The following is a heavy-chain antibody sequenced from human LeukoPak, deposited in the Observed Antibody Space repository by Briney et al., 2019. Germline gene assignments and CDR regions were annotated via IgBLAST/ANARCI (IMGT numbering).Heavy chain of an antibody. CDR3: ATGEGLERGGFEY. CDR1: GYTLTELS. CDR2: FDPEDDDT. V-gene: IGHV1-24*01. Sequence: ASVNVSCKVSGYTLTELSIHWVRQAPGKGLEWMGGFDPEDDDTVYAQQFQGRVTVTEDTSTDTASMELTSLRSEDTAVYYCATGEGLERGGFEYWGQGTRATVSS. D-gene: IGHD1-1*01. J-gene: IGHJ4*02.